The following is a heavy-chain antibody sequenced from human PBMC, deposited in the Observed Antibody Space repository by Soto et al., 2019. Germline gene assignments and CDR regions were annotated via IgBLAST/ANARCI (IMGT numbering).Heavy chain of an antibody. Sequence: EVQLVESGGGLVQPGGSLRLSCAASGFTVSSNYMSWVRQAPGKGLEWVSVIYSGGSTYYADSVKGRFTISRDNSKNTLYLQMNSLRAEDTAVYYCARVDGGGYDIYYYYYMDVWGKGTTVTVSS. CDR3: ARVDGGGYDIYYYYYMDV. CDR2: IYSGGST. J-gene: IGHJ6*03. CDR1: GFTVSSNY. D-gene: IGHD5-12*01. V-gene: IGHV3-66*01.